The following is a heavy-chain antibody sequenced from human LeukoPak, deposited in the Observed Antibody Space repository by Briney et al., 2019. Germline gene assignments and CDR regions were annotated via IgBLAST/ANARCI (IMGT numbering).Heavy chain of an antibody. J-gene: IGHJ5*02. V-gene: IGHV4-34*01. CDR1: GGSFSGYY. D-gene: IGHD6-13*01. Sequence: SETLSLTCAVYGGSFSGYYLSWIRQPPGKGLEWIGEINHSGSTNYNPSLKSRVTISVDTSKNQFSLKLSSVTAADTAVYYCAKIAAAPPRTWGQGTLVTVSS. CDR2: INHSGST. CDR3: AKIAAAPPRT.